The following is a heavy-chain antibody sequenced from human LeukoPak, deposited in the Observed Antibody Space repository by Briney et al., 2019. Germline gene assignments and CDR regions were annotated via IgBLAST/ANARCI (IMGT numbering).Heavy chain of an antibody. D-gene: IGHD2-2*01. CDR3: ARTHQLLFVNWFDP. J-gene: IGHJ5*02. Sequence: ASETLSLTCTVSGGSISSYYWSWIRQPPGKGLEWIGYIYYSGSTNYNPSLKSRVTISVDTSNNQFSLKLSSVTAADTAVYYCARTHQLLFVNWFDPWGQGTLVTVSS. CDR1: GGSISSYY. V-gene: IGHV4-59*01. CDR2: IYYSGST.